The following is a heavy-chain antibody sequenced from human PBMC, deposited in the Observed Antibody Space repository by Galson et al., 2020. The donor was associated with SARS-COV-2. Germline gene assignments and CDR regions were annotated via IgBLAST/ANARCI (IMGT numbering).Heavy chain of an antibody. Sequence: ASVKVSCKASGYTFTSYEINWVRQAPGQGLEWMGWMNPHSGNTGYAQKFQGRVTMTRTTSISTAYMELNSLTSEDTAVYYWARSYDDFATWFDPWGQGTLVTVSA. CDR1: GYTFTSYE. D-gene: IGHD4-17*01. V-gene: IGHV1-8*01. CDR2: MNPHSGNT. J-gene: IGHJ5*02. CDR3: ARSYDDFATWFDP.